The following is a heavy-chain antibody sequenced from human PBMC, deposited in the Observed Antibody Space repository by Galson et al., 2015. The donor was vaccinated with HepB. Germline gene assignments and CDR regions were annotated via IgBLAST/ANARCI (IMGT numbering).Heavy chain of an antibody. CDR1: GFTFSSYW. CDR2: ISSDGTTT. Sequence: SLRLSCAASGFTFSSYWMHWVRQAPGKGLVWVSRISSDGTTTNYADSVKGRFTISRDNSKNTLYLQMNSLRAEDTAVYSCARGKGVWYSSSWYATFDIWGQGTMVTVSS. V-gene: IGHV3-74*01. CDR3: ARGKGVWYSSSWYATFDI. D-gene: IGHD6-13*01. J-gene: IGHJ3*02.